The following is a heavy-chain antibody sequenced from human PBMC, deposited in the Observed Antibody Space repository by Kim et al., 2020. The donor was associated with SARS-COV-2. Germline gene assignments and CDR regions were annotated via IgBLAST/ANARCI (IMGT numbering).Heavy chain of an antibody. CDR2: INPNSGGT. D-gene: IGHD4-17*01. J-gene: IGHJ4*02. CDR1: GYTFTGYY. V-gene: IGHV1-2*06. Sequence: ASVKVSCKASGYTFTGYYMHWVRQAPGQGLEWMGRINPNSGGTNYAQKFQGRVTMTRDTSISTAYMELSRLRSDDTAVYYCARVDTDYGDKRGYFDYWGQGTLVTVSS. CDR3: ARVDTDYGDKRGYFDY.